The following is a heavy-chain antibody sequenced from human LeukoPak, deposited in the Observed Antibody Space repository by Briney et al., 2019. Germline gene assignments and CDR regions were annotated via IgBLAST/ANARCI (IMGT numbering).Heavy chain of an antibody. J-gene: IGHJ4*02. D-gene: IGHD6-19*01. V-gene: IGHV4-59*08. CDR1: GGSISSYY. CDR2: IYYSGST. Sequence: SETLSLTCTVSGGSISSYYWSWIRQPPGKGLEWIAYIYYSGSTNHNPSLKSRVTISVDTSKNQFSLKLSSVTAADTAVYYCARHGGGYTSGWPFDYWGQGTLVTVSS. CDR3: ARHGGGYTSGWPFDY.